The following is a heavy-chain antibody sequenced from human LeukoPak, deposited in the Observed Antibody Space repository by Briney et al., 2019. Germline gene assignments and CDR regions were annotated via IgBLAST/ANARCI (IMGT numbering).Heavy chain of an antibody. CDR2: MNPNSGNT. CDR3: ATDRGAFDI. J-gene: IGHJ3*02. CDR1: GYTFTGYY. V-gene: IGHV1-8*02. Sequence: ASVKVSCKASGYTFTGYYMHWVRQATGQGLEWMGWMNPNSGNTGYAQKFQGRVTMTRNTSISTAYMELSSLRSEDTAVYYCATDRGAFDIWGQGTMATVSS.